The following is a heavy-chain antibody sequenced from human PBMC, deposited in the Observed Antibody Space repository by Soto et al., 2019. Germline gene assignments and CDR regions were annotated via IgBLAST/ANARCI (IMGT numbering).Heavy chain of an antibody. D-gene: IGHD3-3*01. CDR2: IYYSGST. CDR1: GCSISSSSYY. J-gene: IGHJ4*02. V-gene: IGHV4-39*01. CDR3: ARVYYDFWSGFRNPYYFDY. Sequence: SETLSLTCTVSGCSISSSSYYWVWIRQPPGKGLEWIGSIYYSGSTYYNPSLKSRVTISVDTSKNQFSLKLSSVTAADTAVYYCARVYYDFWSGFRNPYYFDYWGQGTLVTVSS.